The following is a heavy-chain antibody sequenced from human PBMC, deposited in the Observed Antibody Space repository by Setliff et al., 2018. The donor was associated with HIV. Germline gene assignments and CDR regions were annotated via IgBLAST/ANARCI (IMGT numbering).Heavy chain of an antibody. CDR1: GYTLTSYA. CDR3: ARVGSYDFWSGLYYYYYYMDV. D-gene: IGHD3-3*01. CDR2: INTNTGNP. Sequence: ASVKVSCKASGYTLTSYAMNWVRQAPGQGLDWMGWINTNTGNPTYAQGFTGRFVFSLDTSVSTAYLQISSLKAEDTAVYYCARVGSYDFWSGLYYYYYYMDVWGKGTTVTVSS. J-gene: IGHJ6*03. V-gene: IGHV7-4-1*02.